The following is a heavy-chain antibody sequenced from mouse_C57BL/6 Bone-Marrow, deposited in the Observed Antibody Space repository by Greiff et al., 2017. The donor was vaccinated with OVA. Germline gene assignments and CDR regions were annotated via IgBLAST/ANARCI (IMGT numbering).Heavy chain of an antibody. Sequence: VQLQQSGAELARPGASVKLSCKASGYTFTSYGISWVKQRTGQGLEWIGEIYPRSGNTYYNEKFKGKATLTADKSSSTAYMELRSLTAEDSAVYFCASPYGSSDYYAMDYWGQGTSVTVSS. CDR1: GYTFTSYG. CDR3: ASPYGSSDYYAMDY. D-gene: IGHD1-1*01. V-gene: IGHV1-81*01. CDR2: IYPRSGNT. J-gene: IGHJ4*01.